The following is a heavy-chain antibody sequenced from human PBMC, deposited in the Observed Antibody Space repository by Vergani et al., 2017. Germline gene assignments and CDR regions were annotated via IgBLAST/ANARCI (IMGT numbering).Heavy chain of an antibody. D-gene: IGHD6-13*01. J-gene: IGHJ5*02. CDR1: GYTFSSYA. CDR3: ARDRRIGIAANWFDP. Sequence: QVQLVQSGSELKRPGASVKVSCKASGYTFSSYAMNWVRQAPGQGLEWMGSINTNTVNPTYAQGFTGRFVFSLDTSVSTAYLQISSLKAEDTAVYYCARDRRIGIAANWFDPWGQGTLVTVSS. V-gene: IGHV7-4-1*02. CDR2: INTNTVNP.